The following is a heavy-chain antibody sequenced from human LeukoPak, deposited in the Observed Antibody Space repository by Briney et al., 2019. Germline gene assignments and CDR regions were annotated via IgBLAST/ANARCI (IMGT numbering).Heavy chain of an antibody. V-gene: IGHV3-7*05. CDR1: GFTFRSYA. CDR2: IKQDGSET. CDR3: ARETIHDRAFDI. J-gene: IGHJ3*02. Sequence: GGSLRLSCAASGFTFRSYAMSWVRQAPGKGLEWVANIKQDGSETYYVDSVMGRFTISRDNAKNSLYLQMNSLRAEDTAVYYCARETIHDRAFDIWGQGTMVTVSS. D-gene: IGHD1-1*01.